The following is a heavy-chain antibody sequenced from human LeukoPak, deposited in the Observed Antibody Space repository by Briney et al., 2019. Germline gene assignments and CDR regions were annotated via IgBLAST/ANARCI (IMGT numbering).Heavy chain of an antibody. CDR3: ARVLSGSWDWFDP. CDR1: GFTFTSYG. J-gene: IGHJ5*02. CDR2: IRHDGNDK. V-gene: IGHV3-30*02. Sequence: GGSLRLSCVASGFTFTSYGMHWVRQAPGKGLEWVALIRHDGNDKYYAETVKGRFTISRDNSNNTLYLQMNTLRAEDTAVYYCARVLSGSWDWFDPWGQGTLVTVSS. D-gene: IGHD3-22*01.